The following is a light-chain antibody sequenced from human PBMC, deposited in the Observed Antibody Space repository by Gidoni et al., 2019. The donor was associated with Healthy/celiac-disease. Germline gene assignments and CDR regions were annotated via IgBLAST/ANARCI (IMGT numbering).Light chain of an antibody. Sequence: QSALTQPRSVSGSPGQSVTISCTGTSSDVGGYNYFSWYQQHPGKAPKLMIYDVSKRPSGVPDRFSCSKSCNTASLTISGLQSEDEAYYYCCSYAGSSRYVFGTGTKVTVL. V-gene: IGLV2-11*01. J-gene: IGLJ1*01. CDR2: DVS. CDR1: SSDVGGYNY. CDR3: CSYAGSSRYV.